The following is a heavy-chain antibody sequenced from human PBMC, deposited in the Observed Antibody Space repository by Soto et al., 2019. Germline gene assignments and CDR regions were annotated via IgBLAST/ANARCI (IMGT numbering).Heavy chain of an antibody. CDR2: INWNGDYI. V-gene: IGHV3-9*01. J-gene: IGHJ4*02. D-gene: IGHD2-15*01. Sequence: VQLVESGGDLVQPGRSLRLSCTASGFSFGDFAMHWVRQVPGKGLEWVSRINWNGDYIGHADSVKGRFTVSRDNAKSSLYLQMNSLRPEDTALYYCARAPTGGTWPVYFDWWGRGTLVTVSS. CDR3: ARAPTGGTWPVYFDW. CDR1: GFSFGDFA.